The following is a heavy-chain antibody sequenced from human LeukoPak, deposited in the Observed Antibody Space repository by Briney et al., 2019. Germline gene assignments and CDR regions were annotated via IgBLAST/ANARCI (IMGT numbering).Heavy chain of an antibody. CDR2: ISAYNGNT. CDR3: ARGNDYVWGSYRYPVNFDY. J-gene: IGHJ4*02. CDR1: GYTFTSYG. D-gene: IGHD3-16*02. Sequence: ASVKVSCKASGYTFTSYGISWVRQAPGQGLEWMGWISAYNGNTHYAQKLQGRVTITTDTSTSTAYMELRSLRSDDTAVYYCARGNDYVWGSYRYPVNFDYWGQGTLVTVSS. V-gene: IGHV1-18*01.